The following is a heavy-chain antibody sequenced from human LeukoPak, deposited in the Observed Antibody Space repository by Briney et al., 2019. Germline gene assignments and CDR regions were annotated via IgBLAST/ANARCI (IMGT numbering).Heavy chain of an antibody. CDR3: AKEGGGYYDSSGYPRTFDY. CDR2: ISSSSSYI. D-gene: IGHD3-22*01. J-gene: IGHJ4*02. V-gene: IGHV3-21*04. Sequence: GGSLRLSCAASGFTFSSYSMNWVRQAPGKGLEWVSSISSSSSYIYYADSVKGRFTISRDNAKNSLYLQMNSLRAEDTAVYYCAKEGGGYYDSSGYPRTFDYWGQGTLVTVSS. CDR1: GFTFSSYS.